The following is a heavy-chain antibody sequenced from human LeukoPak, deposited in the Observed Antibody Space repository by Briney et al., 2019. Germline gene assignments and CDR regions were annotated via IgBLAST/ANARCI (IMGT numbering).Heavy chain of an antibody. V-gene: IGHV4-59*01. CDR1: GGSISSYY. Sequence: SETLSPTRTVSGGSISSYYWSWIRQPPGKGLEWIGYIYYSGSTNYNPSLKSRVTISVDTSKNQFSLKLSSVTAADTAVYYCARGNYYDSSGYAPFDYWGQGTLVTVSS. D-gene: IGHD3-22*01. J-gene: IGHJ4*02. CDR2: IYYSGST. CDR3: ARGNYYDSSGYAPFDY.